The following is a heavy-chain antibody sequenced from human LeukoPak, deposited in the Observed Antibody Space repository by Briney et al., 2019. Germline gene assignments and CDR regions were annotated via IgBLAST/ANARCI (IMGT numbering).Heavy chain of an antibody. CDR2: ISASGGST. CDR1: GFIFSNYG. Sequence: GGSLRLSCAASGFIFSNYGMSWVRQAPGKGLEWVSAISASGGSTFFTDSVKGRLTISRDNPKGTLYLQMNSLRAEDTALYYCAKSSSYGFTYFDYWGQGTLVTVSS. J-gene: IGHJ4*02. V-gene: IGHV3-23*01. D-gene: IGHD5-18*01. CDR3: AKSSSYGFTYFDY.